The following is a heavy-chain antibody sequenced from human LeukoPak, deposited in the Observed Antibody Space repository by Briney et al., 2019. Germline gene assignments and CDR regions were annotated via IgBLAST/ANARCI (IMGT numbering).Heavy chain of an antibody. Sequence: ASVKVSCKASGYTFTGYYMHWMRQAPGQGLEWMGWINPNSGDTNYAQNFQGRVTITRDTSISTAYMGLSSLRSDDTAVYYCARDGRSNWYCPFWGQGTLVTVSS. CDR3: ARDGRSNWYCPF. D-gene: IGHD1-7*01. V-gene: IGHV1-2*02. J-gene: IGHJ4*02. CDR1: GYTFTGYY. CDR2: INPNSGDT.